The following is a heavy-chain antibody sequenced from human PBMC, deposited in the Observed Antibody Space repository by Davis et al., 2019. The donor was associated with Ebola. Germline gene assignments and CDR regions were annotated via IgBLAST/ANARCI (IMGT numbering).Heavy chain of an antibody. Sequence: PGGSLRLSCAASGFTFSSYEMNWVRQAPGKGLEWVGFIRSKAYGGTTEYAASVKGRFTISRDDSKSIAYLQMNSLKTEDTAVYYCTRDTYYDFWSGYPYFDYWGQGTLVTVSP. D-gene: IGHD3-3*01. CDR2: IRSKAYGGTT. J-gene: IGHJ4*02. CDR3: TRDTYYDFWSGYPYFDY. CDR1: GFTFSSYE. V-gene: IGHV3-49*04.